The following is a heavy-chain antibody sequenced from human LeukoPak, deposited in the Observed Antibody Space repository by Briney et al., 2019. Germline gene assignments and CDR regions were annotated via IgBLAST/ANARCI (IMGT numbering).Heavy chain of an antibody. CDR3: AKRRTTVITMDYFDY. CDR2: IYYSGST. D-gene: IGHD4-17*01. V-gene: IGHV4-59*01. J-gene: IGHJ4*02. CDR1: GGSISSYY. Sequence: SETLSLTCTVSGGSISSYYWSWIRQPPGKGLEWIGYIYYSGSTNYNPSLKSRVTISVDTSKSQFSLKLSSVTAADTAVYYCAKRRTTVITMDYFDYWGQGTLVTVSS.